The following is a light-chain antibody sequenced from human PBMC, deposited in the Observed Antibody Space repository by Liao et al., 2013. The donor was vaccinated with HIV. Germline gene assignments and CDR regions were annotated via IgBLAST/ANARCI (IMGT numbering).Light chain of an antibody. CDR2: YDS. V-gene: IGLV3-21*01. CDR3: QAWDSSTAWL. Sequence: SYELTQPPSVSVAPGRTARITCGGNNIGSKSVHWYQQKPGQAPVLVIYYDSDRPSGIPERFSGSNSGNTATLTISRVEAGDEADYYCQAWDSSTAWLFGGGTKLTVL. J-gene: IGLJ3*02. CDR1: NIGSKS.